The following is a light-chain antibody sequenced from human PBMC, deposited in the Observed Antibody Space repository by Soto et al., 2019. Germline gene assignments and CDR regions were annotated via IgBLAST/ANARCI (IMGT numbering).Light chain of an antibody. CDR2: GAS. Sequence: DIVLTQSPGTLSLSPGERATLSCRASQSVSTSYLAWYQQKPGQAPRLLIYGASSRATGIPDRFSGDGSGTDFTLPISRLEPEDFVVYYCQHYGTSPTWTFGQGTKVEVK. J-gene: IGKJ1*01. CDR1: QSVSTSY. CDR3: QHYGTSPTWT. V-gene: IGKV3-20*01.